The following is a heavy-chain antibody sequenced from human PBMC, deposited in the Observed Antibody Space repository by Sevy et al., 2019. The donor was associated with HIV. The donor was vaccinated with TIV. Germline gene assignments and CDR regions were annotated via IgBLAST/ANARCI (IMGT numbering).Heavy chain of an antibody. Sequence: SETLSLTCTVSGGSISSYYWSWIRQPPGKGLEWIGDIYYRGSTNYNPSLKSRVTISVDTSKNQFSLKLSSVTAADTAVYYCARHGGYGDSHFDYCCQGTLVTVSS. J-gene: IGHJ4*02. CDR3: ARHGGYGDSHFDY. CDR2: IYYRGST. CDR1: GGSISSYY. V-gene: IGHV4-59*08. D-gene: IGHD4-17*01.